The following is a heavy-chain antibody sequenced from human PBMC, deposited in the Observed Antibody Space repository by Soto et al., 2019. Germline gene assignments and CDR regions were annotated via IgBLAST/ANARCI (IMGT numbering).Heavy chain of an antibody. D-gene: IGHD2-8*01. V-gene: IGHV1-18*01. Sequence: QVPLVQSGGEVERPGASVKVSCKASGYTFTNYGFSWVRQAPGQGLEWMGWISAYNGDTNYAQNLQGRVTMTTDTSTSTAYMELRSLRSDDTAVYYCARDGGVLMVYAALDFWGQGTLVTVSS. CDR3: ARDGGVLMVYAALDF. J-gene: IGHJ4*02. CDR1: GYTFTNYG. CDR2: ISAYNGDT.